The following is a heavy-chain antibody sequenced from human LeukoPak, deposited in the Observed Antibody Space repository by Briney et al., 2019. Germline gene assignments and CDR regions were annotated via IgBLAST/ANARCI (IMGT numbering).Heavy chain of an antibody. CDR3: AREDTAMVTVDY. CDR2: IYYSGST. CDR1: SGSISSGDYY. Sequence: SETLSLTCTVSSGSISSGDYYWSWIRQPPGKGLEWIGYIYYSGSTYYNPSLKSRVTISVNTSKNQFSLKLSSVTAADTAVYYCAREDTAMVTVDYWGQGTLVTVSS. D-gene: IGHD5-18*01. J-gene: IGHJ4*02. V-gene: IGHV4-30-4*08.